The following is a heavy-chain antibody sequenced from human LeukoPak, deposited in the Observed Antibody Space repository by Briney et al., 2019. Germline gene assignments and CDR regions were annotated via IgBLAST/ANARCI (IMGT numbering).Heavy chain of an antibody. D-gene: IGHD1-26*01. V-gene: IGHV1-8*03. Sequence: ASVKVSCKASGYTFTSYDINWVRQATGQGLEWMGWMNPNSGNTGYAQKFQGRVTITRNTSISTAYMELSSLRSEDTAVYYCASRRVVGATFDAFDIWGQGTMVTVSS. CDR2: MNPNSGNT. J-gene: IGHJ3*02. CDR3: ASRRVVGATFDAFDI. CDR1: GYTFTSYD.